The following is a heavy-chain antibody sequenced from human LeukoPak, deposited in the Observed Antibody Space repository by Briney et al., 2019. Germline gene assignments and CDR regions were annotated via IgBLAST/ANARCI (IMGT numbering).Heavy chain of an antibody. CDR3: ARQPRNSDYVWGGY. CDR1: GGSISSSSYY. Sequence: SETLSLTCTVSGGSISSSSYYWGWVRQPPGKGLEWIGSIYYSGSTYYSPSLESRVTISVDTSKNQFSLKLTSVTASDTAVYYCARQPRNSDYVWGGYWGQGTLVTVSS. J-gene: IGHJ4*02. V-gene: IGHV4-39*01. CDR2: IYYSGST. D-gene: IGHD3-16*01.